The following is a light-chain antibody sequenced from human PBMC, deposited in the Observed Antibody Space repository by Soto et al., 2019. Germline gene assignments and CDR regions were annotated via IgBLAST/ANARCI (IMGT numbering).Light chain of an antibody. CDR1: QSISSW. CDR2: KAS. Sequence: DIQMTQSPSTLSASVGDRVTITCRASQSISSWLAWYQQKPGKAPKVLIYKASSLARGVPSRFSGSGSGTEFTLTNSSLQPDDFASYYCQHYYTYSALTFGPGTKVDFK. CDR3: QHYYTYSALT. J-gene: IGKJ3*01. V-gene: IGKV1-5*03.